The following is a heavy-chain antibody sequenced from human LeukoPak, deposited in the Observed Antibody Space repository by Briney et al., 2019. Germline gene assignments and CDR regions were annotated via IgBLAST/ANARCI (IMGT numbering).Heavy chain of an antibody. V-gene: IGHV4-59*01. CDR3: ARVETRDGYNYGYFDY. CDR2: ISYSGST. CDR1: GGSINNYY. D-gene: IGHD5-24*01. J-gene: IGHJ4*02. Sequence: PSETLSLTCTVSGGSINNYYWSWIRQSPGKGLEWIGYISYSGSTDYNPSLKSRVTMSVDTSKNQFSLKLSSVTAADTAVYYCARVETRDGYNYGYFDYWGQGTLVTVSS.